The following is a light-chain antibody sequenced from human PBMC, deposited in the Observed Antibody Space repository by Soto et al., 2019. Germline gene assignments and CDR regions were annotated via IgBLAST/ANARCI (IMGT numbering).Light chain of an antibody. Sequence: QSVQTQPASVSGSPGQSITISCTGTSSDVGSYNLVSWYQQHPGKAPKLMIYEGSKRPSGVSNRFSGSKSGNTASLTISGLQAEDEADYYCCSYAGSSTLVFGGGTKLTVL. J-gene: IGLJ2*01. CDR3: CSYAGSSTLV. CDR2: EGS. V-gene: IGLV2-23*01. CDR1: SSDVGSYNL.